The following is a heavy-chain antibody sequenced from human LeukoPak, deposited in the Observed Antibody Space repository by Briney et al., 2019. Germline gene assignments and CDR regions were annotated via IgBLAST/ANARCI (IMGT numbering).Heavy chain of an antibody. J-gene: IGHJ4*02. CDR1: GFTFSSSW. D-gene: IGHD4-17*01. V-gene: IGHV3-74*01. CDR3: ASTVTTLFDY. CDR2: ISSDGSST. Sequence: GGSLRLSCAASGFTFSSSWMHWVSQAPGKGLVWVSRISSDGSSTSYADSVKGRFTISRDNAKNTLYLQMNSLRADDTAVYYCASTVTTLFDYWGQGTLVTVSS.